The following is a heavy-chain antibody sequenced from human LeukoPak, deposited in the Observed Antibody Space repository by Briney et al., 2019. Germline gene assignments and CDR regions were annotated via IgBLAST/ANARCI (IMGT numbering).Heavy chain of an antibody. J-gene: IGHJ4*02. CDR3: ARKNGLDY. Sequence: GGSLRLSCAASGFTFSSYAMHWVRQAPGKGLEWVANIKGDGSEKYYVDSVKGRFTISRDNAKNSLYLQMNSLRAEDTAVYYCARKNGLDYWGREPWSPSPQ. V-gene: IGHV3-7*01. CDR1: GFTFSSYA. D-gene: IGHD2-8*01. CDR2: IKGDGSEK.